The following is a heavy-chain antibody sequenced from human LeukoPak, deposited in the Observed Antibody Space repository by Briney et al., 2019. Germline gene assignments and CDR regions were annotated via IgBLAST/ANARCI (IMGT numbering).Heavy chain of an antibody. CDR1: GGSISSYY. Sequence: SETLSLTCTVSGGSISSYYWSWIRQPAGKGLEWIGRIYTSGSTNYNPSLKSRVTMSVDKTKNQFSLKLSSVTAADTAVYYCARVGIVTNDYYFDYWGQGTLVTVSS. CDR2: IYTSGST. CDR3: ARVGIVTNDYYFDY. V-gene: IGHV4-4*07. D-gene: IGHD3-22*01. J-gene: IGHJ4*02.